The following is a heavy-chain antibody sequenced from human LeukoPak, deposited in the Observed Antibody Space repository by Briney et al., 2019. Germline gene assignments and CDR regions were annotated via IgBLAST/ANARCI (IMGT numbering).Heavy chain of an antibody. J-gene: IGHJ4*02. CDR2: IYTSGST. D-gene: IGHD3-3*01. V-gene: IGHV4-4*07. CDR3: ARGYWSGLFDH. CDR1: GGSISSYY. Sequence: SETLSLACTVSGGSISSYYWSWIRQPAGKGLEWIGRIYTSGSTNYNPSPKSRVTMSVDTSKNQFSLKLSSVTAADTAVYYCARGYWSGLFDHWGQGTLVTVSS.